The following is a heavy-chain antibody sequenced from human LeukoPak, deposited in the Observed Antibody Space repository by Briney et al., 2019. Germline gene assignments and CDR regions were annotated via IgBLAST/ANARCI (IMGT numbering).Heavy chain of an antibody. CDR2: IMPGGHI. V-gene: IGHV3-66*01. Sequence: GGSLRLSCRASGFSVDSVFMNWVRQPPGKGLEWVSFIMPGGHIDYTDSVKGRFIISRDSFKNTLSLQMKSLRVDDSAVYYCARGDSATTTFDFWGQGTLVTVSS. CDR1: GFSVDSVF. J-gene: IGHJ4*02. CDR3: ARGDSATTTFDF. D-gene: IGHD4-17*01.